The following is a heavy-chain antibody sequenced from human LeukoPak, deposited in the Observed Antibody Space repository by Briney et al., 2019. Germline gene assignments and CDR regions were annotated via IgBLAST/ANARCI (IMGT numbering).Heavy chain of an antibody. V-gene: IGHV3-7*05. CDR1: GFTFSSYS. CDR3: ARDVEGGTFDI. D-gene: IGHD3-16*01. Sequence: GGSLRLSCAAFGFTFSSYSMNWVRQAPGRGLEWVANIDQSGGRNNYVDSVKGRFTISRDNAKNSLFLEMSSLRADDTAVYFCARDVEGGTFDIWGQGTTVTVSS. CDR2: IDQSGGRN. J-gene: IGHJ3*02.